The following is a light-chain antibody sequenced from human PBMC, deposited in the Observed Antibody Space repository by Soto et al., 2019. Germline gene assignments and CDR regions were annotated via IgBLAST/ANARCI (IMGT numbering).Light chain of an antibody. J-gene: IGKJ1*01. CDR3: HQRQSWPRT. V-gene: IGKV3-11*01. CDR1: LSVSSY. CDR2: GAS. Sequence: VLTSSPLTLTLSSRERVTLSCRTSLSVSSYLAWYQQNTGQAPRLLIYGASSRAPGIPDRFSASGSGTDCTLTSSDVQPEDIALYDCHQRQSWPRTFGRGTQVEI.